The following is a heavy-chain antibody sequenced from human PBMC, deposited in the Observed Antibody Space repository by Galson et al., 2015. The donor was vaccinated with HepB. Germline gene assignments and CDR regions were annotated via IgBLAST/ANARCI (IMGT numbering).Heavy chain of an antibody. Sequence: CAISGDSVSSNRAAWNWIRQSPSRGLEWLGRTLYRSKWSIDYAASVRSRIIINPDTSNNQVSLQLNSVTPEDTAVYYCARVGPGRDGYNYGALDIWAQGTMDTVSS. CDR2: TLYRSKWSI. D-gene: IGHD5-24*01. CDR3: ARVGPGRDGYNYGALDI. CDR1: GDSVSSNRAA. J-gene: IGHJ3*02. V-gene: IGHV6-1*01.